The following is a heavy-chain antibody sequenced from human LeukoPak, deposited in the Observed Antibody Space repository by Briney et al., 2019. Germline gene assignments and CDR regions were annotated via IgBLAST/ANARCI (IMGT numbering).Heavy chain of an antibody. J-gene: IGHJ6*02. V-gene: IGHV3-23*01. CDR3: AKTHYDLLDV. D-gene: IGHD5-12*01. CDR1: GFSFSTSP. CDR2: MNNGPGAT. Sequence: GSLSLSCAASGFSFSTSPMSWVRQPPGKGLEWVSAMNNGPGATFYRDSVRGRFTISRDDSKSTLYLQMNSLRAEDTGTYYCAKTHYDLLDVWGQGTTVTVSS.